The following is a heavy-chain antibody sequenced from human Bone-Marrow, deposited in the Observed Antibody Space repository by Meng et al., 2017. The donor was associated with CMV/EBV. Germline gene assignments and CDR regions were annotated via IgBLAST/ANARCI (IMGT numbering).Heavy chain of an antibody. J-gene: IGHJ6*02. CDR2: INPNSGGT. Sequence: ASVKVSCEASGYTFTGYYMHWVRQAPGQGLEWMGWINPNSGGTNYAQKFQGRVTMTRDTSISTAYMELSRLRSDDTAVYYCARDLEPTLRYYYYYGMDVWGQGTTVTVSS. CDR1: GYTFTGYY. D-gene: IGHD1-1*01. V-gene: IGHV1-2*02. CDR3: ARDLEPTLRYYYYYGMDV.